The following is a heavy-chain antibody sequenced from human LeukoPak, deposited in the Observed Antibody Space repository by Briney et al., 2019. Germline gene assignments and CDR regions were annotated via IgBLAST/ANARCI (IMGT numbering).Heavy chain of an antibody. CDR2: ITSSGDGV. D-gene: IGHD4-11*01. Sequence: GGSLRLSCAASGFTFRIYELHWVRQAPGKGLEWVSYITSSGDGVYYAHSVRGRFTISRDNAKNSLYLEMNSLRAEDTTVYYCARDRGSRSNSPYYFDYWGQGALVTVSS. CDR3: ARDRGSRSNSPYYFDY. V-gene: IGHV3-48*03. CDR1: GFTFRIYE. J-gene: IGHJ4*02.